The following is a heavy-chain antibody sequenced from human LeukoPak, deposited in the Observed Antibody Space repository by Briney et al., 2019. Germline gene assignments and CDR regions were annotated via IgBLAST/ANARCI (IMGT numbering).Heavy chain of an antibody. CDR1: GGSISSYY. V-gene: IGHV4-59*01. CDR2: IYYSGST. Sequence: SETLSLTCTVSGGSISSYYWSWIRQPPGKGLEWIGYIYYSGSTNYNPSLKSRVTISVDTSKNQFSLKLSSVTAADTAVYYCARSKARVLHGDYDYWGQGTPVTVSS. J-gene: IGHJ4*02. D-gene: IGHD4-17*01. CDR3: ARSKARVLHGDYDY.